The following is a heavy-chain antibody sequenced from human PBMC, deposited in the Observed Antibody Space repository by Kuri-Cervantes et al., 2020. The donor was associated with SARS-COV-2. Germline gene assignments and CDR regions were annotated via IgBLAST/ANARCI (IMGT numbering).Heavy chain of an antibody. V-gene: IGHV3-21*01. Sequence: GESLKISCAASGFTFSSYSMLWVRQAPGKGLEWASSINTDGSHKNYADSVKGRFTISRDSAKSSLYLQMNSLRAEDTAVYYCARDNSAYYDFWSGYYNYFDYWGQGTLVTVSS. CDR3: ARDNSAYYDFWSGYYNYFDY. D-gene: IGHD3-3*01. J-gene: IGHJ4*02. CDR2: INTDGSHK. CDR1: GFTFSSYS.